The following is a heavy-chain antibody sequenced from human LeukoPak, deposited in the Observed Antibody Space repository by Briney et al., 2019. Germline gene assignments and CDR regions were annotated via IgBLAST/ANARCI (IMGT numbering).Heavy chain of an antibody. Sequence: SETLSLTCAVYGGSFSGYYGSWIRQPPGKALEWIGEISPGSTTNYSPSLKSRVTISVDTSKNQFSLNLTSVTAADTAVYYCAREKLRSSGYGLWGQGTPVTVSS. CDR1: GGSFSGYY. J-gene: IGHJ4*02. CDR2: ISPGSTT. CDR3: AREKLRSSGYGL. D-gene: IGHD5-12*01. V-gene: IGHV4-34*01.